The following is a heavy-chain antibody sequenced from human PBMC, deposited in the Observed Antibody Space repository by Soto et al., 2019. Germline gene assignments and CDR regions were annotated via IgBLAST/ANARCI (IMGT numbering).Heavy chain of an antibody. CDR2: IDPSDSYT. V-gene: IGHV5-10-1*01. CDR3: ARLEIAVAGTGHYYYYYGMDV. Sequence: PGESLKISCKGSGYSFTSYCISWVRQMPGKGLEWMGRIDPSDSYTNYSPSFQGHVTTSADKSISTAYLQWSSLKASDTAMYYCARLEIAVAGTGHYYYYYGMDVWGQGTTVTVSS. CDR1: GYSFTSYC. J-gene: IGHJ6*02. D-gene: IGHD6-19*01.